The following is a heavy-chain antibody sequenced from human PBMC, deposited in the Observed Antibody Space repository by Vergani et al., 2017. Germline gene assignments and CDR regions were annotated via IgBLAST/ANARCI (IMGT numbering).Heavy chain of an antibody. J-gene: IGHJ5*02. CDR2: IYSSGGT. D-gene: IGHD2-2*01. CDR3: AXYCSSTGCYLSSDP. Sequence: QVQLQESGPGLVKPSQTLALTCTVSGGSISSDNYYWSWIRQPAGKGLEWIGRIYSSGGTNYNPSLKSRVTISIDTSKNQFSLKLTSVTAADTAVYYCAXYCSSTGCYLSSDPWGQGTLVTVSS. CDR1: GGSISSDNYY. V-gene: IGHV4-61*02.